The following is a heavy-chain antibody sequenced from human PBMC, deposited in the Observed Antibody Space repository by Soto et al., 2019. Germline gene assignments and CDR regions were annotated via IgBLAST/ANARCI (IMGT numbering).Heavy chain of an antibody. V-gene: IGHV1-69*06. D-gene: IGHD3-22*01. Sequence: QVQLVQSGAEVKKPGSSVKVSCKASGGTFSSYAISWVRQAPGQGLEWMGGIIPIFGTANYAQKFQGRVTITADKSTSIAYMELSSLRSEDTAVYYCAREPYYYDSSGMNAFDIWGQGTMVTVSS. CDR1: GGTFSSYA. J-gene: IGHJ3*02. CDR3: AREPYYYDSSGMNAFDI. CDR2: IIPIFGTA.